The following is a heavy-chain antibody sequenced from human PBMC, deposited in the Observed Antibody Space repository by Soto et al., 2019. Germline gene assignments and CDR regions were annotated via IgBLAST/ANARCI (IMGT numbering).Heavy chain of an antibody. CDR1: GFSFSYKW. D-gene: IGHD1-1*01. J-gene: IGHJ4*02. CDR3: ATDLNWEYY. V-gene: IGHV3-7*01. CDR2: IKPDGREP. Sequence: EVELVESGGGLVQPGGSLTLSCSASGFSFSYKWMTWVRQAPGKGLQWVANIKPDGREPYYLDYVKGRFTISTDNTKNSLYLQMNGLRAEEASLHFSATDLNWEYYWGQGTLGTVSA.